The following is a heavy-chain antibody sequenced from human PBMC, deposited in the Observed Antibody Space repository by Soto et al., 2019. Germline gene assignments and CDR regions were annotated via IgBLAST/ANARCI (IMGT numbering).Heavy chain of an antibody. CDR3: ARISGYSSGWSPIDY. CDR2: VHHTGNV. D-gene: IGHD6-19*01. V-gene: IGHV4-34*01. Sequence: QVQLQQWGAGLLKPSETLSLTCAVSGGSFSGFYWGWIRQPPGKGLEWIGEVHHTGNVNQNPSLGNRVTISMDTSKNQFSLKLTSVTAADTALYYCARISGYSSGWSPIDYWGQGSLVTVSS. CDR1: GGSFSGFY. J-gene: IGHJ4*02.